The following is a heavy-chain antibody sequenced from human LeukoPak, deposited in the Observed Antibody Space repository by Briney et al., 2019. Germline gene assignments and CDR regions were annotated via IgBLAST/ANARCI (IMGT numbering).Heavy chain of an antibody. V-gene: IGHV1-18*01. D-gene: IGHD3-22*01. CDR3: ARDRDSFGYYRF. CDR2: ISTYSGNT. J-gene: IGHJ4*02. CDR1: GYTFTSYG. Sequence: ASVKVSCKASGYTFTSYGISWVRQPPGQGLEWMGWISTYSGNTNYAQKFQGRVTMTTDTSTSTTYMELRSLRSDDTAMYYCARDRDSFGYYRFWGQGILVTVSS.